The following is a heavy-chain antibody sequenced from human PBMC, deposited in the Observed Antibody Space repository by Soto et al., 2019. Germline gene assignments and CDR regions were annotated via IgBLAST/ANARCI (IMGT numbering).Heavy chain of an antibody. CDR1: GGSISSYY. V-gene: IGHV4-59*08. CDR3: ARHSCFGVVTYLFDP. CDR2: IYYSGST. D-gene: IGHD3-3*01. J-gene: IGHJ5*02. Sequence: SETLCLTCTVSGGSISSYYWSWIRQPPGKGLEWIGYIYYSGSTNYNPSLKSRVTISVDTSKNQFSLKLSSVTAADTAVYYCARHSCFGVVTYLFDPRGQGTLDTGSS.